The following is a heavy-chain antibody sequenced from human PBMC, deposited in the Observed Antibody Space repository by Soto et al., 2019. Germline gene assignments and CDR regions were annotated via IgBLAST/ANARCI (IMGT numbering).Heavy chain of an antibody. CDR3: ARDSEEELPPYMIDY. CDR2: ISYDGSNQ. V-gene: IGHV3-30*03. D-gene: IGHD1-1*01. CDR1: GFAFRSYG. Sequence: VQLVESGGGVVQPGRSLRLSCAPSGFAFRSYGMHWVRQAPGKGLEWVAVISYDGSNQYYADSVKGRFTISRDNSRSTRYLQMSSLRAEDTAMYYCARDSEEELPPYMIDYWGQGTQVTVSS. J-gene: IGHJ4*02.